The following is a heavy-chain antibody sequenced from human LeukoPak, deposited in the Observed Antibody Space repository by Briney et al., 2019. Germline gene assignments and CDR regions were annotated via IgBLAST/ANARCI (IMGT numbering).Heavy chain of an antibody. CDR3: ARPSYSYCSGGSCYSGY. V-gene: IGHV3-7*04. CDR1: GFTFSSHW. D-gene: IGHD2-15*01. J-gene: IGHJ4*02. CDR2: IKQDGSEK. Sequence: GGSLRLSCAASGFTFSSHWMTWVRQAPGKGLEWVANIKQDGSEKYYVDSVKGRFTISRENAKNSLYLQLNSLRAEDTAVYYCARPSYSYCSGGSCYSGYWGQGTLVTVSS.